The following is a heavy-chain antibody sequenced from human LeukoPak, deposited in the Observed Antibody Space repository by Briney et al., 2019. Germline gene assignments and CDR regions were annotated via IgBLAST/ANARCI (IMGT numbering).Heavy chain of an antibody. Sequence: GGSLRLSCAASGFTFSDYYMSWIRQAPGKGLEWVSYISSSGSTTYYADSVTGRFTISKDNAKNSLYLQMNSLRAEDTAVYYCVREMYSYASSYYYVRWFDSWGQGTLVTVSS. V-gene: IGHV3-11*01. J-gene: IGHJ5*01. D-gene: IGHD3-22*01. CDR1: GFTFSDYY. CDR2: ISSSGSTT. CDR3: VREMYSYASSYYYVRWFDS.